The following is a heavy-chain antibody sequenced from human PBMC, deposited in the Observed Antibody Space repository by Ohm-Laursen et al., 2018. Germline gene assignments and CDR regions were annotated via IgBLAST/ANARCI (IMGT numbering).Heavy chain of an antibody. V-gene: IGHV3-30*18. D-gene: IGHD6-19*01. Sequence: SLRLSCAASGFTFSSYGMHWVRQAPGKGLEWVAVISYDGSNKYYADSVKGRFTTSRDNSKNMLYLQMNSLRAEDTAIYYCAKGSRTSGWPNWGQGTLVTVSS. CDR2: ISYDGSNK. CDR1: GFTFSSYG. CDR3: AKGSRTSGWPN. J-gene: IGHJ4*02.